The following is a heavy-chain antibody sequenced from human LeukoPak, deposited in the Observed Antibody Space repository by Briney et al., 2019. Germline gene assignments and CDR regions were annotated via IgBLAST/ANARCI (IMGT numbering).Heavy chain of an antibody. Sequence: SETLSLTCSVSGGSISSSNYYWSWIRQPPGKGLEWIGYIYYSGSTNYNPSLKSRVTISVDTSKNQFSLKLSSVTAADTAVYYCARVTEQWLVSRYYYMDVWGKGTTVTVSS. CDR2: IYYSGST. CDR3: ARVTEQWLVSRYYYMDV. CDR1: GGSISSSNYY. D-gene: IGHD6-19*01. J-gene: IGHJ6*03. V-gene: IGHV4-61*01.